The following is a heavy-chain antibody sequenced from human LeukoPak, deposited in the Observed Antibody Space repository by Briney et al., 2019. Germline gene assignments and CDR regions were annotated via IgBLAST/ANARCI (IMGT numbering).Heavy chain of an antibody. Sequence: ASVKVSCKASGYSFTSYYMHWVRQAPGQGLEWMGIIDPSGGSTNYAQKFQGRINMTRDTSTSTVYMELSSLRSEDTAIYYCATLGSGSSPIIDFDFWGQGTLVTVSS. D-gene: IGHD3-10*01. CDR1: GYSFTSYY. CDR2: IDPSGGST. V-gene: IGHV1-46*01. J-gene: IGHJ4*02. CDR3: ATLGSGSSPIIDFDF.